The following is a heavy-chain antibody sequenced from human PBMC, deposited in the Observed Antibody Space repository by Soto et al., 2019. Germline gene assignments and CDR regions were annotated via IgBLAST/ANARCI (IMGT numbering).Heavy chain of an antibody. D-gene: IGHD3-22*01. V-gene: IGHV4-31*03. CDR1: GGSISSGGYY. CDR3: ARVVIEPYYYDSSGYFPQYFDY. CDR2: IYYSGST. J-gene: IGHJ4*02. Sequence: SETLSLTCTVSGGSISSGGYYWSWIRQHPGKGLEWIGYIYYSGSTYYNPSLKSRVTISVDTSKNQFSLKLSSVTAADTAVYYCARVVIEPYYYDSSGYFPQYFDYWGQGTLVTVSS.